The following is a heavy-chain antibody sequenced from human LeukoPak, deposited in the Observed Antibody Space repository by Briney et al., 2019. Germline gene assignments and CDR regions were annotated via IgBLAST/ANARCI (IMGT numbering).Heavy chain of an antibody. J-gene: IGHJ3*02. D-gene: IGHD6-6*01. CDR2: IRTSSSTT. Sequence: GGSLRLSCAASGFTFSSYGMNWVRQAPGKGLEWVSYIRTSSSTTYYADSVKGRFTISRDNANSSLYLQMSSLRPEDTAMYYCAREYSSSSGRAFDIWGQGTMVTVSS. CDR3: AREYSSSSGRAFDI. CDR1: GFTFSSYG. V-gene: IGHV3-48*01.